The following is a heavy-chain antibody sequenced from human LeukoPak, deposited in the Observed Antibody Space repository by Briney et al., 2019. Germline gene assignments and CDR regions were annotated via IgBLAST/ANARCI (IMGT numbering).Heavy chain of an antibody. CDR1: GFTFGSYG. CDR3: AKGDFWSGPSAFHI. D-gene: IGHD3-3*01. Sequence: GGSLRLSCVASGFTFGSYGMNLVRQAPGKGLEWVAEISGSGGRTYSADSVKGRFTFSRDNSKNTLYLEMNSLRVEDTAVYYCAKGDFWSGPSAFHIWGQGTMVIVSS. CDR2: ISGSGGRT. V-gene: IGHV3-23*01. J-gene: IGHJ3*02.